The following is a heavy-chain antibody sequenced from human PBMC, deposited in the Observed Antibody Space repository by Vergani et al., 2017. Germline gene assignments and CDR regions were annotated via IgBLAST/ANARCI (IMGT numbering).Heavy chain of an antibody. V-gene: IGHV3-23*01. CDR3: AKANPRNSGYDYLYYYHAMDV. CDR1: GFTFNHYA. D-gene: IGHD5-12*01. CDR2: ISGSVGST. Sequence: EVQLLESGGDFVQPGGSLRLSCAASGFTFNHYAMNWVRQAPGKGLEWVSGISGSVGSTYYACSVKGRFTLSRDSAKNTLYLQMNSLSAWDTAGYYCAKANPRNSGYDYLYYYHAMDVWGQGTTVTVSS. J-gene: IGHJ6*02.